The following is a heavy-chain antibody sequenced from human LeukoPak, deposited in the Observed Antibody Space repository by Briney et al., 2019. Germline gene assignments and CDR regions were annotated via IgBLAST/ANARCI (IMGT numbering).Heavy chain of an antibody. CDR2: ISSSGSTI. V-gene: IGHV3-11*04. J-gene: IGHJ4*02. CDR3: ARVMNYYDSSGYVY. Sequence: GGSLRLSCAASGFTFSDYYMSWIRQAPGKGLEWVSYISSSGSTIYYADSVKGRFTISRDNAKNSLYLQMNSLRAENTAVYYCARVMNYYDSSGYVYWGQGTLVTVSS. D-gene: IGHD3-22*01. CDR1: GFTFSDYY.